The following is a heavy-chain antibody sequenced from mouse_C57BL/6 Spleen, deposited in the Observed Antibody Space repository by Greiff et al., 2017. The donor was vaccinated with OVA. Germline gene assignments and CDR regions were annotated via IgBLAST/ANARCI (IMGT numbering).Heavy chain of an antibody. CDR3: ERTGRLYAMDY. V-gene: IGHV1-55*01. J-gene: IGHJ4*01. CDR2: IYPGSGST. CDR1: GYTFTSYW. D-gene: IGHD3-1*01. Sequence: QVQLQQPGAELVKPGASVKMSCKASGYTFTSYWLTWVKQSPGQGLEWIGDIYPGSGSTNYNEQFKSKATLTVDTTSRTAYIQHRSMTSEDSAVYYCERTGRLYAMDYGGQGTSVTVSS.